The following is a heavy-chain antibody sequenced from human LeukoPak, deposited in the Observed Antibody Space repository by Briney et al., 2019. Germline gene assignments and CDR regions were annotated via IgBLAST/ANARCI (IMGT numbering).Heavy chain of an antibody. CDR1: GGSISSYY. V-gene: IGHV4-4*07. Sequence: SETLSLTCTVSGGSISSYYWSWIRQPAGKGLEWIGRIYASGSTNYNPSLKSRVTMSVDTSKNQFSLKLSSVTAADTAVYYCARDALYSGSYGLLTGFDPWGQGTLVTVSS. CDR3: ARDALYSGSYGLLTGFDP. J-gene: IGHJ5*02. CDR2: IYASGST. D-gene: IGHD1-26*01.